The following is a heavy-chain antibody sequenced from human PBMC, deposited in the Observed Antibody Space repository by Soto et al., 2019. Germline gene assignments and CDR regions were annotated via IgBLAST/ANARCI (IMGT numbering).Heavy chain of an antibody. V-gene: IGHV4-59*01. CDR2: IYYEST. D-gene: IGHD3-22*01. CDR3: ARAYYDTSGYSLDP. J-gene: IGHJ5*02. Sequence: PSETLSLTCIVSGGSISSYYWSWIRQPPGKGLEWIGYIYYESTNYNPSLKNRVIISVDTSRNQFYLRLSYVTAADTDVYYCARAYYDTSGYSLDPWGQGTLVTVSS. CDR1: GGSISSYY.